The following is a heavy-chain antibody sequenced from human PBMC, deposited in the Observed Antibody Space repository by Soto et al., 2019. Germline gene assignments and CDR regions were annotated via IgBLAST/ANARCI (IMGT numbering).Heavy chain of an antibody. CDR1: GYSFTSYW. J-gene: IGHJ3*02. Sequence: PGESLKISCKGSGYSFTSYWIGWVRQMPGKGLEWMGIIYPGDSDTRYSPSFQGQVTISADKSISTAYLQWSSLKASDTAMYYCARGYYGSSGYYYDEAFDIWGQGTMVTVSS. CDR2: IYPGDSDT. D-gene: IGHD3-22*01. CDR3: ARGYYGSSGYYYDEAFDI. V-gene: IGHV5-51*01.